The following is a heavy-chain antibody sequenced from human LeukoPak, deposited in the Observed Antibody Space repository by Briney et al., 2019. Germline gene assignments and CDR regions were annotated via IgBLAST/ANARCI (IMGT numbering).Heavy chain of an antibody. CDR2: INHSGST. D-gene: IGHD3-22*01. J-gene: IGHJ4*02. Sequence: SETPSLTCAVYGGSFSGYYWSWIRQPPGKGLEWIGEINHSGSTNYNPSLKSRVTISVDTSKNQFSLKLSSATAADTAVYYCAREPYHDSSGYQDYWGQGTLVTVSS. V-gene: IGHV4-34*01. CDR1: GGSFSGYY. CDR3: AREPYHDSSGYQDY.